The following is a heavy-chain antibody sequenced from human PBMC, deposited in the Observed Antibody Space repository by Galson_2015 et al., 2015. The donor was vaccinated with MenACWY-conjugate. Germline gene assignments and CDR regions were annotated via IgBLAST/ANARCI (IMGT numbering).Heavy chain of an antibody. CDR1: GFTFSTYW. CDR3: ARDHISDGIDN. J-gene: IGHJ4*02. CDR2: IKKDGSKK. Sequence: SLRLSCAVSGFTFSTYWMSWVRQAPGKGLEWVANIKKDGSKKYYVESVKGRFTISRDNAKNSLFLQMNSLRVEDTAVYYCARDHISDGIDNWGQGTLVTVSS. D-gene: IGHD1-14*01. V-gene: IGHV3-7*03.